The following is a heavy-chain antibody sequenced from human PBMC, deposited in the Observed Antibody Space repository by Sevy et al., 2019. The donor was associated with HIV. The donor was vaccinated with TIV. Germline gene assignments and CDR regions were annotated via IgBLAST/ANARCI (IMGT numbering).Heavy chain of an antibody. Sequence: SETLSLTCAVSGVSVSSDTYYWSWIRQPPGKGLEWIGYVYHTGSTNYSPSFKSRVTISVDTSKNQFYLRLFSVAAADTAVYYCAREPYFFDKCGYYWDYWGQGALVTVSS. CDR3: AREPYFFDKCGYYWDY. V-gene: IGHV4-61*01. J-gene: IGHJ4*02. CDR2: VYHTGST. D-gene: IGHD3-22*01. CDR1: GVSVSSDTYY.